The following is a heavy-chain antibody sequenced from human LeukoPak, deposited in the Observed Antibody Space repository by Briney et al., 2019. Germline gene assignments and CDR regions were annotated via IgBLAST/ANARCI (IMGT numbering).Heavy chain of an antibody. CDR2: INPSGGST. CDR3: ARGSGAPYYYDSSGYPDY. V-gene: IGHV1-46*01. Sequence: ASVKVSCKASGYTFTSYYMHWVRQAPGQGLEWMGIINPSGGSTSYAQKFQGRVTVTRDTSTSTVYMELSSLRSEDTAVYYCARGSGAPYYYDSSGYPDYWGQGTLVTVSS. D-gene: IGHD3-22*01. J-gene: IGHJ4*02. CDR1: GYTFTSYY.